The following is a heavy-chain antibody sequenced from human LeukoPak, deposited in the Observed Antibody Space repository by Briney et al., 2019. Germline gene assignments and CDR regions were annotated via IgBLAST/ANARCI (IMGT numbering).Heavy chain of an antibody. Sequence: GGSLRLSCAASGFTFSSYGMHWVRQAPGKGLEWVAFIRYDGSNKYYADSVKGRFTISRDNSKNTLYLQMNSLRAEDTAVYYCAKLFYGDSQYYFDYWGQGTLVTVSS. V-gene: IGHV3-30*02. CDR1: GFTFSSYG. D-gene: IGHD4-17*01. CDR2: IRYDGSNK. CDR3: AKLFYGDSQYYFDY. J-gene: IGHJ4*02.